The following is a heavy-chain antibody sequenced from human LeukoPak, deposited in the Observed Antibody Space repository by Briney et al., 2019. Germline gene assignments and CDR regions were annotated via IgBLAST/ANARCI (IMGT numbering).Heavy chain of an antibody. CDR3: ARDHTHGYSSGWYPSYYGMDV. Sequence: SETLSLTCTVSGGSISSYYWSWIRQPPGKGLEWIGYIYYSGSTNYNPSLKSRVTISVDTSKNQFSLKLSSVTAADTAVYYCARDHTHGYSSGWYPSYYGMDVWGQGTTVTVSS. V-gene: IGHV4-59*01. CDR2: IYYSGST. CDR1: GGSISSYY. D-gene: IGHD6-19*01. J-gene: IGHJ6*02.